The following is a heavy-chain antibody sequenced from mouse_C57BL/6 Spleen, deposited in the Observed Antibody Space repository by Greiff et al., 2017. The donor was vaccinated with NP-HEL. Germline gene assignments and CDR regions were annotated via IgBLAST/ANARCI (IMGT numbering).Heavy chain of an antibody. CDR2: IDPEDGDT. J-gene: IGHJ2*01. CDR1: GFNIKDYY. V-gene: IGHV14-1*01. CDR3: TPNYYGSSYFDY. Sequence: EVKLEESGAELVRPGASVKLSCTASGFNIKDYYMHWVKQRPEQGLEWIGRIDPEDGDTEYAPKFQGKATMTADTSSNTAYLQLSSLTSEDTAVYYCTPNYYGSSYFDYWGQGTTLTVSS. D-gene: IGHD1-1*01.